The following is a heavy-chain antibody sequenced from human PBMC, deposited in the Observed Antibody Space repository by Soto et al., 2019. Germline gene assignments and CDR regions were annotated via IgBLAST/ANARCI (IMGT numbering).Heavy chain of an antibody. Sequence: GESLKISSKGSGYSSTSYWIGWVRQMPGKCMEWMGIIYPGDSDTRYNPSFQDQVTISADKSISTAYLQWSSLKASDTAMYYCARHCSGGSCYSKGGFDYWGQGTLVTVSS. J-gene: IGHJ4*02. CDR3: ARHCSGGSCYSKGGFDY. CDR1: GYSSTSYW. V-gene: IGHV5-51*01. CDR2: IYPGDSDT. D-gene: IGHD2-15*01.